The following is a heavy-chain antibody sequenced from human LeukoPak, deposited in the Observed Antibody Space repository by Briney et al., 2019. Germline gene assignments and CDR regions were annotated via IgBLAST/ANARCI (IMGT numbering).Heavy chain of an antibody. Sequence: GGSLRLSCAASGFTFSSYGMHWVRQAPGKGLEWVAFIRYDGSNKYYADSVKGRFTISRDNSKNMLYLQMNSLRAEDTAVCYCAKGGIVVVPAAIRHWGQGTLVTVSS. CDR1: GFTFSSYG. D-gene: IGHD2-2*02. CDR2: IRYDGSNK. CDR3: AKGGIVVVPAAIRH. J-gene: IGHJ4*02. V-gene: IGHV3-30*02.